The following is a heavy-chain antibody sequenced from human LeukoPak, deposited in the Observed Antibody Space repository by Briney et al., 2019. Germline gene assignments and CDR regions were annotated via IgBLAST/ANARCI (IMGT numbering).Heavy chain of an antibody. V-gene: IGHV4-59*01. D-gene: IGHD6-25*01. CDR1: GGSFSGYY. J-gene: IGHJ4*02. Sequence: SETLSLTCAVYGGSFSGYYWSWIRQPPGKGLEWIGYIYYSGSTNYNPSLKSRVTISVDTSKNQFSLKLSSVTAADTAVYYCAAHLSEYGSGGDYGGQGPLVTVS. CDR2: IYYSGST. CDR3: AAHLSEYGSGGDY.